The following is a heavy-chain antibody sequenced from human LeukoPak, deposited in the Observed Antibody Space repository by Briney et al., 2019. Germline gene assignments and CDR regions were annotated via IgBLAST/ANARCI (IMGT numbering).Heavy chain of an antibody. CDR1: GGSISSGDYY. J-gene: IGHJ5*02. CDR3: AMGCSGGSCYSGNWFDP. Sequence: SSQTLSLTCTVSGGSISSGDYYWSWIRQPPGKGLEWIGYIYYSGSTYYNPSLKSRVTISVDTSKNQFSLKLSSVTAADTAVYYCAMGCSGGSCYSGNWFDPWGQGTLVTVSS. D-gene: IGHD2-15*01. V-gene: IGHV4-30-4*03. CDR2: IYYSGST.